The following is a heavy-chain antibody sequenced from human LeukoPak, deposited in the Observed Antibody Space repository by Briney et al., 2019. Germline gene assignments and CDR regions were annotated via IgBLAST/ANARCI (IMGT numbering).Heavy chain of an antibody. CDR2: INPNRGDT. J-gene: IGHJ4*02. CDR1: GYTFTAYY. CDR3: ARPVITGDYFDY. D-gene: IGHD3-16*01. Sequence: GASVKVSCKASGYTFTAYYILWVRQAPGQGLEWMGRINPNRGDTSFAQNFQGRVTMTRDTSVSTVYLELSGLKSDDTAAFYCARPVITGDYFDYWGQGTLVTVSS. V-gene: IGHV1-2*06.